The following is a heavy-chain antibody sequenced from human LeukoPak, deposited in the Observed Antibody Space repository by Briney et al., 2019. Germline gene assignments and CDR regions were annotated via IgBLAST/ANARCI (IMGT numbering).Heavy chain of an antibody. J-gene: IGHJ4*02. D-gene: IGHD3-10*01. V-gene: IGHV3-66*01. CDR2: IYTGGST. CDR3: ASGSPIFDY. CDR1: GFTFSTLA. Sequence: PGGSLRLSCTASGFTFSTLAMSWVRQAPGKGLEWVSVIYTGGSTYYADSVKGRFTISRDNSKNTLYLQMNSLRAEDTAVYYCASGSPIFDYWGQGTLVTVSS.